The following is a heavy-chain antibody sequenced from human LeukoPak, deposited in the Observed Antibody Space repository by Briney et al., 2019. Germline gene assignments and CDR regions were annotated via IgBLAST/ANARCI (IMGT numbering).Heavy chain of an antibody. CDR2: IYYSGST. Sequence: SETLSLTCTVSGGXISSYYWSWIRQPPGKGLESIGYIYYSGSTNYNPSLKSRVTISVDTSKNQFSLKLSSVTAADTAVYYCARHLTGDYFDYWGREPWSPSPQ. CDR3: ARHLTGDYFDY. V-gene: IGHV4-59*08. J-gene: IGHJ4*02. D-gene: IGHD1-14*01. CDR1: GGXISSYY.